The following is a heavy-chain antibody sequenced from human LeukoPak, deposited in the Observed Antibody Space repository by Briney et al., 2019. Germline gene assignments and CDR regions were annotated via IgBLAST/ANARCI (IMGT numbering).Heavy chain of an antibody. D-gene: IGHD6-13*01. J-gene: IGHJ5*02. V-gene: IGHV4-34*01. CDR2: IKHSGST. Sequence: SETLSLTCAVYGGSFSGYYWSWIRQPPGKGLGWIGEIKHSGSTNYNPSLKSRVTISVDTSKNQFSLKLSSVTAADTAVYYCARTIAAARKFDPWGQGTLVTVSS. CDR1: GGSFSGYY. CDR3: ARTIAAARKFDP.